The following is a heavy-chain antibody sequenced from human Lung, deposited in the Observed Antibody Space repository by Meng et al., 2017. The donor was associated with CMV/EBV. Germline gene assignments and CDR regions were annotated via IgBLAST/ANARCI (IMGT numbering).Heavy chain of an antibody. Sequence: QLQLQESGPGLVRPSATLSLPCPVPTVSISNSNHYWVWILTHPGKGLEWIGSIYYSGNTYYTPSLRSRVTISVDTSKNQFSLNLSSVTAADTAVYYCARLYYYGSGSDDYWGQGTLVTVSS. CDR1: TVSISNSNHY. V-gene: IGHV4-39*01. J-gene: IGHJ4*02. D-gene: IGHD3-10*01. CDR3: ARLYYYGSGSDDY. CDR2: IYYSGNT.